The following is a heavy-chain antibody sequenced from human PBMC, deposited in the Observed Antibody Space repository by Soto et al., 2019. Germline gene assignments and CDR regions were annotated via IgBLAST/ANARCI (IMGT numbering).Heavy chain of an antibody. V-gene: IGHV4-30-4*01. J-gene: IGHJ4*02. CDR1: GGSISSGGYY. D-gene: IGHD2-15*01. Sequence: PSETLSLTCTVSGGSISSGGYYWSWIRQPPGKGLEWIGYIYYSGSTYYNPSLKSRVTISVDTSKNQSSLKLSSVTAADTAVYYCARVKRGYCSGGSCYAEDYWGQGTLVTVSS. CDR3: ARVKRGYCSGGSCYAEDY. CDR2: IYYSGST.